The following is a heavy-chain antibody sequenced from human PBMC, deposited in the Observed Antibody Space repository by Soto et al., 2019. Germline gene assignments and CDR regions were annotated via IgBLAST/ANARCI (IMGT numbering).Heavy chain of an antibody. CDR2: IIPILGIA. J-gene: IGHJ4*02. D-gene: IGHD6-13*01. Sequence: QVQLVQSGAEVKKPGSSVKVSCKASGGTFSSYTISWVRQAPGQGLEWMGRIIPILGIANYAQKFQGRVTITADKSTSTASMELSSLRSEDTAVYYCARDSQQLAYYFDYWGQGTLVTVSS. CDR1: GGTFSSYT. CDR3: ARDSQQLAYYFDY. V-gene: IGHV1-69*08.